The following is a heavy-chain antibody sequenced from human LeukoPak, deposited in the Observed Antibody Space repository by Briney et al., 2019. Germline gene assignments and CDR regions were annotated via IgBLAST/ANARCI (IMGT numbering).Heavy chain of an antibody. J-gene: IGHJ2*01. CDR2: IYYSGST. Sequence: PSETLSLTCTVSGGSISGYYWSWIRPPPGKGLDWIGYIYYSGSTSYNPSLKSRVIISVDTSKNQSSLKLSSVTAADTAVYYCARQRSYYNSSGFHSDIDLWGRGTLVTISS. CDR1: GGSISGYY. CDR3: ARQRSYYNSSGFHSDIDL. V-gene: IGHV4-59*08. D-gene: IGHD3-22*01.